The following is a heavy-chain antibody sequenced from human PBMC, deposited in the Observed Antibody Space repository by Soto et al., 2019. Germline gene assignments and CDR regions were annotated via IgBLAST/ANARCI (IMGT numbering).Heavy chain of an antibody. CDR3: AREGLPLDY. CDR1: GYTFTSYA. V-gene: IGHV1-3*05. D-gene: IGHD2-15*01. Sequence: QVQLVQSGAEEKKPGASVKVSCKASGYTFTSYAMNWVRQAPGQRLEWMGWINAGNGNTKYSQKFQGRVPITRDTSASTAYMALSSLRYEDTAVYSCAREGLPLDYWGQGTLVTVSS. J-gene: IGHJ4*02. CDR2: INAGNGNT.